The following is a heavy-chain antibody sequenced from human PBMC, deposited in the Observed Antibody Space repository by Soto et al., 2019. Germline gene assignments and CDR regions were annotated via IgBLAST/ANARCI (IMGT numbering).Heavy chain of an antibody. D-gene: IGHD6-19*01. CDR1: GGTFSSYT. J-gene: IGHJ5*02. CDR3: ASIAVAGNGLNWFDP. CDR2: IIPILGIA. V-gene: IGHV1-69*02. Sequence: SVKVSCKASGGTFSSYTISWVRQAPGQGLEWMGRIIPILGIANYAQKFQGRVTITADKSTSTAYMELSSLRSEDTAVYYCASIAVAGNGLNWFDPWGQGTLVTVSS.